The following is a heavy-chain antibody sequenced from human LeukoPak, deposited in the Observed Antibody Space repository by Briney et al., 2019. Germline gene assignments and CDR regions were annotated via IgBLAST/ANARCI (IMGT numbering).Heavy chain of an antibody. V-gene: IGHV4-59*01. CDR2: IYNSGST. J-gene: IGHJ4*02. D-gene: IGHD1-7*01. CDR3: VRDRELNY. Sequence: SETLSLTCTVSGVSISIYYWSWIRQPPGKGLEWVGYIYNSGSTSYNPSLKSRATISADTSKNQFSLKLSSVTAADTAVYYCVRDRELNYWGQGTLVTVSS. CDR1: GVSISIYY.